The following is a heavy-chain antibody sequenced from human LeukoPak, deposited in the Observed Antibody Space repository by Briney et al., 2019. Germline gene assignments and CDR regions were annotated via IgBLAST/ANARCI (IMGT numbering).Heavy chain of an antibody. CDR3: AKVTPDSRTSGYDGFDY. D-gene: IGHD5-12*01. CDR2: ISGSGGST. CDR1: GFTFSSYG. Sequence: GGSLRLSCAASGFTFSSYGMSWVRQAPGKGLEWVSAISGSGGSTYCADSVKARFTISRDNSKNSLYLQMSSLRAEDTAVYYCAKVTPDSRTSGYDGFDYWGQGTLVTVSS. V-gene: IGHV3-23*01. J-gene: IGHJ4*02.